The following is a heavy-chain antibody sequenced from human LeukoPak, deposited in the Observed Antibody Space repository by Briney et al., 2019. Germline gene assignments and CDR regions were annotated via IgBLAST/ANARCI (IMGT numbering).Heavy chain of an antibody. CDR2: INPNSGGT. CDR3: ARQVAVAGSQRFDP. CDR1: GYTFTSYA. Sequence: ASVKVSCKASGYTFTSYAMNWVRQAPGQGLEWMGWINPNSGGTNYAQKFQGRVTMTRDTSISTAYMELSRLRSDDTAVYYCARQVAVAGSQRFDPWGQGTLVTVSS. J-gene: IGHJ5*02. V-gene: IGHV1-2*02. D-gene: IGHD6-19*01.